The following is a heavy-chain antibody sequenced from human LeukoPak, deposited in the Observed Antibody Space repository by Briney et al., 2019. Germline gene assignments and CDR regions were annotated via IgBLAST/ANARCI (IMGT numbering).Heavy chain of an antibody. D-gene: IGHD4-11*01. CDR3: ATHDDHGNSDGFDY. V-gene: IGHV3-23*01. Sequence: GGSLRLSCAASGFTFSSYAMSWVRQAPGKGLEWVSAISGSGGKTYYADSVKGRFTISRDNSKNTLYLQMNSLRAEATAVYYCATHDDHGNSDGFDYWGQGTLVTVSS. J-gene: IGHJ4*02. CDR2: ISGSGGKT. CDR1: GFTFSSYA.